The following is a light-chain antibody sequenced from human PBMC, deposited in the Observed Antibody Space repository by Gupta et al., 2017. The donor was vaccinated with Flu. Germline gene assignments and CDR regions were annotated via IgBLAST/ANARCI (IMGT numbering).Light chain of an antibody. J-gene: IGKJ2*01. CDR1: QSISSW. CDR2: KAS. Sequence: DIQMTQSPSTLSASVGDRVTITCRARQSISSWLAWYQQKPGKAPKLLIYKASSLESGVPSRFSGSGSGTEFTLTISSLQPDDFATYYCQQDNSYSYIFGQGTKLEIK. V-gene: IGKV1-5*03. CDR3: QQDNSYSYI.